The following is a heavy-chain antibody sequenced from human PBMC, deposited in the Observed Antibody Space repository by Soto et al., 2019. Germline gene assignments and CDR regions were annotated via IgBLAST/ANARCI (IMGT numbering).Heavy chain of an antibody. Sequence: EVQLVESGGGLVQPGGSLRLSCATSEFTFSSYYMSWVRQPPGKGLEWVANIKQDGSEKYYVDSVKGRFTISRDNAKNSLYLQMKSLRAEDTAVYYCARECYSAGFDIWGQGTMVTVSS. D-gene: IGHD2-15*01. CDR2: IKQDGSEK. CDR3: ARECYSAGFDI. J-gene: IGHJ3*02. V-gene: IGHV3-7*01. CDR1: EFTFSSYY.